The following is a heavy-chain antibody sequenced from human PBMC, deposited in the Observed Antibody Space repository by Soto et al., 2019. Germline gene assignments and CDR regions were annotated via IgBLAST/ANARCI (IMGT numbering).Heavy chain of an antibody. J-gene: IGHJ6*02. D-gene: IGHD3-3*01. CDR1: GFTFSSYA. CDR3: AKDLYYDFWSGSDV. CDR2: ISGSGGST. V-gene: IGHV3-23*01. Sequence: EVQLLESGGGLVQPGGSLRLSCAASGFTFSSYAMSWVRQAPGKGLEWVSAISGSGGSTYYADSAKGRFTISRDNSKNTLYLQMNSLRAEDTAVYYCAKDLYYDFWSGSDVWGQGTTVTVSS.